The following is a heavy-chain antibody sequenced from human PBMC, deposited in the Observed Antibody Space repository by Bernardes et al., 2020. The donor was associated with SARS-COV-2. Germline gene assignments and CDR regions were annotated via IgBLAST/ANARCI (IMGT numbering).Heavy chain of an antibody. J-gene: IGHJ4*02. Sequence: GSLRLSCIASGFPLNINGMSWVRQAPGKGLEWVSDIVYTGDTYYTDSVKGRFTISRDNSKNTLYLLLSKLRAEDTAVYFCVGHGGFSVWGQGTLVTVSS. CDR2: IVYTGDT. CDR3: VGHGGFSV. D-gene: IGHD3-10*01. CDR1: GFPLNING. V-gene: IGHV3-23*01.